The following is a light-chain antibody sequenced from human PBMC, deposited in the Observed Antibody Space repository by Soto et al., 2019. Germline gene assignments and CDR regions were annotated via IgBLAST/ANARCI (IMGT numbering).Light chain of an antibody. J-gene: IGLJ3*02. CDR2: DVS. CDR3: SSYAGSNNLV. V-gene: IGLV2-8*01. Sequence: QSALTQPPSASGSPGQSVTISCTGTSSDVGGYNYVSWYQQHPGKAPKLMIYDVSKRPSGVPDRFSGSKSGNTASLTVSGLQAEDEADYYCSSYAGSNNLVFGGGTKLTFL. CDR1: SSDVGGYNY.